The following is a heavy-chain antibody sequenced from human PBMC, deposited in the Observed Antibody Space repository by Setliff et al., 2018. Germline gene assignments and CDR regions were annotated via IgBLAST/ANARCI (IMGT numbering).Heavy chain of an antibody. Sequence: GGSLRLSCAASGFTFSSYSMNWVRQAPGKGLEWVANIKQDGSEKYYVDSVKGRFTIYRDNAKNSLYLQMNSLRAEDTAVYYCARDPPNVGYVTGRGYFYFGMAVWGHGNTVTVSS. D-gene: IGHD3-10*01. CDR1: GFTFSSYS. CDR3: ARDPPNVGYVTGRGYFYFGMAV. J-gene: IGHJ6*02. V-gene: IGHV3-7*01. CDR2: IKQDGSEK.